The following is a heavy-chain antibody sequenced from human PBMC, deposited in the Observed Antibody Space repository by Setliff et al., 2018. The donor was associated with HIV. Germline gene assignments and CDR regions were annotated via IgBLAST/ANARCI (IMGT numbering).Heavy chain of an antibody. CDR2: IYHTGRT. Sequence: TSETLSLTCSVSGGSIDNNKYYWTWIRQPPGKGLEWTGSIYHTGRTYYNRSLERRLTISIDTSKNQFSLKLTSVPAADTAMYYCASRIYYYDESRVLREEGFVPWGQGTLVTVSS. J-gene: IGHJ5*02. CDR3: ASRIYYYDESRVLREEGFVP. CDR1: GGSIDNNKYY. V-gene: IGHV4-39*01. D-gene: IGHD3-22*01.